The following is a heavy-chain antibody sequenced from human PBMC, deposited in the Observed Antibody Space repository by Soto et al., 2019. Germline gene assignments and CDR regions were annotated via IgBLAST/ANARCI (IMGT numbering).Heavy chain of an antibody. D-gene: IGHD3-10*01. CDR2: IYSDGTT. J-gene: IGHJ4*02. CDR3: ARAAGLY. V-gene: IGHV3-66*01. Sequence: EVQLVESGGGLVQPGGSLRLSCAASGLTVSSNYMSWVRQAPGKGLEWLSGIYSDGTTYYGDSVKGRFTISRDNSKNTLYLQMTSLRTEDPAVYSCARAAGLYWGQGTLVSVSS. CDR1: GLTVSSNY.